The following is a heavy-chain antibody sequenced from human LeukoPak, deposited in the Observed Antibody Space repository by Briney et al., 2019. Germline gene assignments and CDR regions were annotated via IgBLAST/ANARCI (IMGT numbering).Heavy chain of an antibody. CDR2: ISSSSYI. D-gene: IGHD3-22*01. Sequence: PGGSLRLSCAASGFTFSSYSMNWVRQAPGKGLEWVSSISSSSYIYYADSVKGRFTISRDNAKNSLYLQMNSLRAEDTAVYYCARDRGYYDSSGYTPIDYWGQGTLVTVSS. J-gene: IGHJ4*02. CDR3: ARDRGYYDSSGYTPIDY. V-gene: IGHV3-21*01. CDR1: GFTFSSYS.